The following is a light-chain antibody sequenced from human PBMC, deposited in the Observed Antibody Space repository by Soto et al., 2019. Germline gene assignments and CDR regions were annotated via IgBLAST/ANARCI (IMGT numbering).Light chain of an antibody. Sequence: DIPMTQSPSSLSASVGDRVTITCRASQSISSYLNWYQQKPGKAPKLLIYAASSLQSVVPSRFSGSGSGTDFTLTISSLQPEDFATYYCQQSYSTPLTFGPGTKVDIK. CDR2: AAS. CDR3: QQSYSTPLT. V-gene: IGKV1-39*01. J-gene: IGKJ3*01. CDR1: QSISSY.